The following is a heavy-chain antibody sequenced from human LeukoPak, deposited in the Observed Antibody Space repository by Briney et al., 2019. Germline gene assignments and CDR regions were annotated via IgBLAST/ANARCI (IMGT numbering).Heavy chain of an antibody. V-gene: IGHV1-2*02. D-gene: IGHD2/OR15-2a*01. J-gene: IGHJ4*02. CDR3: ASGPDTTTYFAGYYFAY. CDR2: INPNNGVT. Sequence: ASVKVSCKASGYTFTGYYMHWVRQAPGQGPEWMGWINPNNGVTNYAQKFQGRVTMTRDTSISTAYMELSRLRSDDTAVYYCASGPDTTTYFAGYYFAYSGEGALVTV. CDR1: GYTFTGYY.